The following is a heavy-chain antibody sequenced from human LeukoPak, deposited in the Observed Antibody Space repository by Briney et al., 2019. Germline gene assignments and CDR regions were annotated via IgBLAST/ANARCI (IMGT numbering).Heavy chain of an antibody. CDR2: IYYSGST. CDR3: AREGSAAGHFDY. CDR1: GGSISSSSYY. J-gene: IGHJ4*02. V-gene: IGHV4-39*07. Sequence: SETLSLTCKVSGGSISSSSYYWGWIRQPPGKGLEWIGIIYYSGSTYYNPSLKSRVTISVDTSKNQFSLKLSSVTAADTAVYYCAREGSAAGHFDYWGQGTLVTVSS. D-gene: IGHD6-13*01.